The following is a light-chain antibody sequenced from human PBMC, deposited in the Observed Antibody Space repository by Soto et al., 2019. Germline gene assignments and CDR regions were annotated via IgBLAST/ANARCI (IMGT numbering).Light chain of an antibody. CDR1: QSVSSS. CDR3: QQRSNWPPEVT. J-gene: IGKJ3*01. CDR2: DAS. V-gene: IGKV3-11*01. Sequence: DIVLTQSPDTLSLSPGERATLSCRASQSVSSSLAWYQQKPGQAPRLLIYDASNRATGIPARFSGSGSGTDFTLTISSLEPEDFAVYYCQQRSNWPPEVTFGPGTKVDIK.